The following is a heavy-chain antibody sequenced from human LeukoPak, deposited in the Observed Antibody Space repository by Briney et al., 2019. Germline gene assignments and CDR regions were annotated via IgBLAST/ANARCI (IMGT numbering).Heavy chain of an antibody. CDR1: GFTFSSYS. CDR2: ISSSSSYI. Sequence: GGSLRLFCAVSGFTFSSYSENWVRQAPGKGLEGVSSISSSSSYIYYADFEKGRFTISSDHSKNTLFLQMHSLRAEDTATYYCEKKEGDTYSSWYMDAWGKGTTVTVSS. V-gene: IGHV3-21*04. D-gene: IGHD2-15*01. CDR3: EKKEGDTYSSWYMDA. J-gene: IGHJ6*03.